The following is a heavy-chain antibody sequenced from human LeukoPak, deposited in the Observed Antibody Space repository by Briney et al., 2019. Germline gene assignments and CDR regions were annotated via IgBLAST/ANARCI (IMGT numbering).Heavy chain of an antibody. D-gene: IGHD2-21*02. CDR3: ARAPSCGGDCYSWYFDL. CDR1: GYTFTGYY. CDR2: INPNSGGT. J-gene: IGHJ2*01. V-gene: IGHV1-2*04. Sequence: GASVKVSCKASGYTFTGYYMHWVRQAPGQGLEWMGWINPNSGGTNYAQKFQGWVTMTRDTSISTAYMELSRLRSDDTAVYYCARAPSCGGDCYSWYFDLWGRGTLVTVSS.